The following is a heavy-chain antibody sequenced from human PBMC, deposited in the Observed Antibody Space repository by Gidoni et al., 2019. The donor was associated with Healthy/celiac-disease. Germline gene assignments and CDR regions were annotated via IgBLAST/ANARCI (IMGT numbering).Heavy chain of an antibody. D-gene: IGHD5-12*01. CDR1: GFTFSSYS. V-gene: IGHV3-21*01. CDR2: ISSSSSYI. Sequence: EVQLVESGGGLVTPGGSLRLSCAASGFTFSSYSMNWVRQAPGKGLEWVSSISSSSSYIYYADSVKGRFTISRDNAKNSLYLQMNSLRAEDTAVYYCARRGDGYNFFDYWGQGTLVTVSS. J-gene: IGHJ4*02. CDR3: ARRGDGYNFFDY.